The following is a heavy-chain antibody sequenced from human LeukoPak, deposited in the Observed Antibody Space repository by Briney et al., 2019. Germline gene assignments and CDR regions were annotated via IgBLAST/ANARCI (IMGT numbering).Heavy chain of an antibody. D-gene: IGHD3-9*01. J-gene: IGHJ4*02. CDR2: INSDGGST. Sequence: GGSLRLSCAASGFTFDDYAMHWVRQAPGKGLEWVSRINSDGGSTTYADSVKGRFTISRDNAKNTMYLQMSSLRADDSAVYYCGRGGLTGQMAAFDYWGQGALVTVST. V-gene: IGHV3-74*01. CDR1: GFTFDDYA. CDR3: GRGGLTGQMAAFDY.